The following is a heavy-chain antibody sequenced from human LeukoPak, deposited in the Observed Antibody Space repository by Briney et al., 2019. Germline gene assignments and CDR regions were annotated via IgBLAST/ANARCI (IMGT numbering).Heavy chain of an antibody. Sequence: GGSLRLSCAASGFTFSSYEMNWVRQAPGKGLEWVSYISSSGSTIYYADSVKGRFTISRDNAKNSLYLQMNSLRAEDTAVYYCARSHYYDSSGHHGGGAFDIWGQGTMVTVSS. V-gene: IGHV3-48*03. D-gene: IGHD3-22*01. J-gene: IGHJ3*02. CDR3: ARSHYYDSSGHHGGGAFDI. CDR1: GFTFSSYE. CDR2: ISSSGSTI.